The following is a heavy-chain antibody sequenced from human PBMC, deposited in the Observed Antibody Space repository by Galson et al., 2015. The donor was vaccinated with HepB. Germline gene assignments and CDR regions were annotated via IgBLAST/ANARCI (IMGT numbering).Heavy chain of an antibody. D-gene: IGHD6-19*01. CDR1: GYTFTSYG. V-gene: IGHV1-18*01. J-gene: IGHJ5*02. Sequence: QSGAEVKKPGASVKVSCKASGYTFTSYGISWVRQAPGQGLEWMGWISAYNGNTNYAQKLQGRVTMTTDTSTSTAYMELRSLRSDDTAVYYCARTASSGWYGRSRNWFDPWGQGTLVTVSS. CDR2: ISAYNGNT. CDR3: ARTASSGWYGRSRNWFDP.